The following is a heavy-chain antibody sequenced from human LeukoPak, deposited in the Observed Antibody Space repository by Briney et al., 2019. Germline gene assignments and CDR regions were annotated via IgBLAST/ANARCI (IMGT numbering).Heavy chain of an antibody. CDR1: GYTFTSYD. Sequence: ASVKVSCKASGYTFTSYDINWVRQATGQGLEWMGWMNPNSGNTNYAQKLQGRVTMTTDTSTSTAYMELRSLRSDDTAVYYCARGASRDYWGQGTLVTVSS. J-gene: IGHJ4*02. CDR3: ARGASRDY. V-gene: IGHV1-18*01. CDR2: MNPNSGNT.